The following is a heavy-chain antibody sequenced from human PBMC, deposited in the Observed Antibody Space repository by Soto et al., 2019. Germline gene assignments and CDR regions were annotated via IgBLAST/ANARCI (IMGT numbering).Heavy chain of an antibody. CDR3: AREECGGSYYYFDY. CDR2: ISPYTGNT. CDR1: GYTFTSYG. J-gene: IGHJ4*02. Sequence: QVQLVQSGAEVKKPGASVKVSCKASGYTFTSYGISWVRQAPGQGLEWMGCISPYTGNTNYAQKLQGRVTMTTDTPTSTAYMELRSLRSDNTAVYYCAREECGGSYYYFDYWGQGTLVTVSS. V-gene: IGHV1-18*04. D-gene: IGHD1-26*01.